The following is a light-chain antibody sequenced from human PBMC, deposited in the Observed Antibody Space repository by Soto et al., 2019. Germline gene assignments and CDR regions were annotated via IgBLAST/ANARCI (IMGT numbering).Light chain of an antibody. Sequence: EIVLTQSPGTLSLSPGERATLSCRASQSVSSSYLAWYQQKPGQAPRLLIYDASSRATGIPGRFSGSASGTDFPLTISRLEPEDFAVYYCQQYGSSPYTFGQGTKLEIK. V-gene: IGKV3-20*01. J-gene: IGKJ2*01. CDR1: QSVSSSY. CDR3: QQYGSSPYT. CDR2: DAS.